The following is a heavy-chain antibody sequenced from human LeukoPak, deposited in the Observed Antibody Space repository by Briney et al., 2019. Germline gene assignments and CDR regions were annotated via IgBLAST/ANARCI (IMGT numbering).Heavy chain of an antibody. CDR2: TSSSSSYI. Sequence: GGSLRLSCAASGFTFSSYSMNWVRQAPGKGLEWVSSTSSSSSYIYYADSVKGRFTISRDNAQNSLYLQMNSLRAEDTAVYYCARDGDGDYVSDYWGQGTLVTVSS. D-gene: IGHD4-17*01. V-gene: IGHV3-21*01. CDR1: GFTFSSYS. J-gene: IGHJ4*02. CDR3: ARDGDGDYVSDY.